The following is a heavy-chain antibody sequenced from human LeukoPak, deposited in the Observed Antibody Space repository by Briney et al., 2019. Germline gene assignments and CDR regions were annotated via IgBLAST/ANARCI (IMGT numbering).Heavy chain of an antibody. J-gene: IGHJ5*02. Sequence: PSETLSLTCAVYGGSFSGYYWGWIRQPPGKGLEWIGEINHSGSTNYSPSLKSRVTISVDTSKNQFSLNLTSVTAADTAVYYCARFTPQGYGWGGYNRFDPWGQGTLVTVSS. CDR1: GGSFSGYY. V-gene: IGHV4-34*01. D-gene: IGHD3-16*01. CDR2: INHSGST. CDR3: ARFTPQGYGWGGYNRFDP.